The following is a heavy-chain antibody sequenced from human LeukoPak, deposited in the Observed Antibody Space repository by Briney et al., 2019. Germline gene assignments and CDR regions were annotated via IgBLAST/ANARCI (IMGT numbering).Heavy chain of an antibody. CDR2: IIPILGIA. CDR1: GYTFTSYG. CDR3: ARDRHIAAAAPYYYGMDV. D-gene: IGHD6-13*01. J-gene: IGHJ6*02. Sequence: SVKVSCKASGYTFTSYGISWVRQAPGQGLEWMGRIIPILGIANYAQKFQGRVTITADKSTSTAYMELSSLRSEDTAVYYCARDRHIAAAAPYYYGMDVWGQGTTVTVSS. V-gene: IGHV1-69*04.